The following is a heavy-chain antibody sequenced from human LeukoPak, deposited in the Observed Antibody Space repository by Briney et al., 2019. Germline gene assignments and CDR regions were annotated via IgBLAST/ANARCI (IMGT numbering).Heavy chain of an antibody. CDR2: IYPSDGST. CDR1: GYSFTSNY. V-gene: IGHV1-46*01. CDR3: VRDQEAFDY. J-gene: IGHJ4*02. Sequence: ASVKVSCKASGYSFTSNYIHWVRQAPGQGLEWMGMIYPSDGSTSYAQKFQGRVTVTRDTSTSTVHMELSGLRSEDTAVYYCVRDQEAFDYWGQGTLVTVSS.